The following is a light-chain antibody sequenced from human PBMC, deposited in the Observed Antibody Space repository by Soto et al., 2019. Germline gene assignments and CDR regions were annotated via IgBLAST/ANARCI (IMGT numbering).Light chain of an antibody. Sequence: DIVMTQTPLSSPVTLGQPASISCRSSQSLLDSDGDTYLSWLQQRPGQPTRLLIYRTSSRFSGVPDRFSGSGAGTDLTLKISRVEVEDVGVYYCMQATQFPHTLGQGTKLEI. CDR2: RTS. V-gene: IGKV2-24*01. J-gene: IGKJ2*01. CDR1: QSLLDSDGDTY. CDR3: MQATQFPHT.